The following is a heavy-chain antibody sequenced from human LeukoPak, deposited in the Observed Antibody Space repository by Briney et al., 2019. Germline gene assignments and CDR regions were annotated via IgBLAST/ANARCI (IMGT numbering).Heavy chain of an antibody. V-gene: IGHV3-7*01. Sequence: GGSLRLSCAASGFTFMSYWMSWVRQAPGKGLEWVANIKQDGSEKYYVDSVKGRFTISRDNAKNSLYLQMNSLRAEDTAVYYCATNIEYYYDRASVGDRNRYYYYMDVWGKGTTVTVSS. J-gene: IGHJ6*03. CDR1: GFTFMSYW. D-gene: IGHD3-22*01. CDR2: IKQDGSEK. CDR3: ATNIEYYYDRASVGDRNRYYYYMDV.